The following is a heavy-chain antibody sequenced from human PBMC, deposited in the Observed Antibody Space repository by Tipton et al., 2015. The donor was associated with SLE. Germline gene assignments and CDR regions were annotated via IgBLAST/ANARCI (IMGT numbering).Heavy chain of an antibody. CDR3: AKDLDNYYGMDV. CDR1: RFTFSSYG. CDR2: IRYDGSNK. Sequence: SLRLSCAASRFTFSSYGMHWVRQAPGKGLEWVAFIRYDGSNKYYADSVKGRFTISRDNSKNTLYLQMNSLRVEDTAVYYCAKDLDNYYGMDVWGQGTTVTVSS. V-gene: IGHV3-30*02. J-gene: IGHJ6*02.